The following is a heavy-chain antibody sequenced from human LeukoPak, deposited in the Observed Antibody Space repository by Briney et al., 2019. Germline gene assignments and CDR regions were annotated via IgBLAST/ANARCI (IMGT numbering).Heavy chain of an antibody. CDR2: ISGSGGST. J-gene: IGHJ4*02. CDR1: GFTFSSYA. V-gene: IGHV3-23*01. CDR3: AKDRTRPYCSRTSCYGGGDY. D-gene: IGHD2-2*01. Sequence: PGGSLRLSCAASGFTFSSYAMSWLRQAPGKGLAWVSAISGSGGSTYYADSVKGRFTISRDNSKDTLYLKMNSLRAEDTAVYYWAKDRTRPYCSRTSCYGGGDYWGQGTLVTVSS.